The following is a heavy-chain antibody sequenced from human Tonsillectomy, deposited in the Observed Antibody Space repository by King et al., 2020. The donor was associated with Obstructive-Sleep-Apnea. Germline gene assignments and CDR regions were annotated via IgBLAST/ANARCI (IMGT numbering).Heavy chain of an antibody. CDR3: AKAHDIWGSYRWFDP. V-gene: IGHV4-59*08. Sequence: LQLQESGPGLVKPSETLSLICSVSLGSISTNYWSWIRQPPGKGLEWVGFISNTGSTIYNPSLKSRVTISVDTSKNQFSLRLSSVTAADTAVYYCAKAHDIWGSYRWFDPWGQGTLVTVSS. CDR1: LGSISTNY. CDR2: ISNTGST. D-gene: IGHD3-16*02. J-gene: IGHJ5*02.